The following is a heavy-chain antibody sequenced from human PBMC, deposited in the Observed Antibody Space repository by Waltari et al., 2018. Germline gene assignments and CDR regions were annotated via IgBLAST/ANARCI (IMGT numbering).Heavy chain of an antibody. Sequence: EVQLVESGGGLVKPGGSLRLSCAASGFIFITYDFNWVRQAPGKGLEWVSSISSSSTYIYYADSVKGRFTISRDNAKNSLYLQMNSLRAEDTAVYYCARVFYSSMGNFGMDVWGQGTTVTVSS. CDR3: ARVFYSSMGNFGMDV. J-gene: IGHJ6*02. V-gene: IGHV3-21*01. CDR1: GFIFITYD. CDR2: ISSSSTYI. D-gene: IGHD6-13*01.